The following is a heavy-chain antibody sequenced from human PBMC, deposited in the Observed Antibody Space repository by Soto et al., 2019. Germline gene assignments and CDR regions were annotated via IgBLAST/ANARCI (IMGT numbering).Heavy chain of an antibody. Sequence: QVQLQQWGAGVLKPSETLSLTCAVYGGSFSGYYWSWIRQPPGKGLEWIGEINHSGSTNYNPSLKSRVTISVDTSKNQFSLKLSSVTAADTAVYYCARVRWDQPWVFDYWGQGTLVTVSS. J-gene: IGHJ4*02. CDR1: GGSFSGYY. D-gene: IGHD1-26*01. CDR3: ARVRWDQPWVFDY. CDR2: INHSGST. V-gene: IGHV4-34*01.